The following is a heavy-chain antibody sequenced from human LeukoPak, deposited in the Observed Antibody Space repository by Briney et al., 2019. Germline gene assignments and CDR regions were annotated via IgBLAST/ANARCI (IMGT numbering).Heavy chain of an antibody. CDR2: LSGSGSGGST. J-gene: IGHJ4*02. V-gene: IGHV3-23*01. CDR1: GFTFSSCA. Sequence: PGGSLRLSCAASGFTFSSCAMSWVRQAPGKGLESVSTLSGSGSGGSTYYADSVKGRFTISRDNSKDTLYLQMNSLRAEDTAVYYCAKLLAVTNSYYFNYWGQGTLVTVSS. CDR3: AKLLAVTNSYYFNY. D-gene: IGHD6-19*01.